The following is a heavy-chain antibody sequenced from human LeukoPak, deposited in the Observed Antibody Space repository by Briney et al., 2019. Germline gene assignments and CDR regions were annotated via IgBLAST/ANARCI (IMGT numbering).Heavy chain of an antibody. J-gene: IGHJ4*02. CDR2: IHTSGNT. CDR1: GYSISSGYY. Sequence: PSETLSLTCAVSGYSISSGYYWGWIRPPAGKGLEWIGRIHTSGNTDYNPSLKSRVTMSLDTSKNQFSLRLNSMTAADTAVYYCAREGSATARPFVSNDCWGQGTLVTVSS. V-gene: IGHV4-4*07. CDR3: AREGSATARPFVSNDC. D-gene: IGHD6-6*01.